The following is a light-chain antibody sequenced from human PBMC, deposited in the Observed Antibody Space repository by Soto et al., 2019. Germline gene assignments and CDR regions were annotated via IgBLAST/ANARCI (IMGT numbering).Light chain of an antibody. J-gene: IGKJ4*01. Sequence: EIVMTQSPATLSVSPGERATLSCRASQSVSSNLAWYQQQPGQAPRLLIYGASTRATCFPARFSGSGSGTEFTLTISSLQSEDFAVYYCQQYNNWPLTFGGGTKVEIK. CDR1: QSVSSN. CDR3: QQYNNWPLT. V-gene: IGKV3-15*01. CDR2: GAS.